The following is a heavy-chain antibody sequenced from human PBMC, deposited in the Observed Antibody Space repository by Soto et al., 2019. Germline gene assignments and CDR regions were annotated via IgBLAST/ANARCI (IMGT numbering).Heavy chain of an antibody. D-gene: IGHD2-2*01. Sequence: GASVKVSCMASGYTFTSYAMHWVRQAPGQRLEWMGWINAGNGNTKYSQKFQGRVTITADESTSTAYMELSSLRSEDTAVYYCAREGLVLVPTTVNSDYYYYAMDVWGQGTTVTVS. V-gene: IGHV1-3*01. J-gene: IGHJ6*02. CDR2: INAGNGNT. CDR3: AREGLVLVPTTVNSDYYYYAMDV. CDR1: GYTFTSYA.